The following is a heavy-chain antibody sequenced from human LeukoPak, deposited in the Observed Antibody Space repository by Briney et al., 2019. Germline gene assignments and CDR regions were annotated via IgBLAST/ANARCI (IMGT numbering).Heavy chain of an antibody. CDR1: GYTFTTYY. V-gene: IGHV1-46*01. CDR3: AREGLGTNDYYGSRLDY. J-gene: IGHJ4*02. Sequence: ASVKVSCKASGYTFTTYYMHWVRQAPGQGLEWMGIINPSDGSTSYAQKFQDRVTMTRDTSTSTVYMELSSLRSEDTAVYYCAREGLGTNDYYGSRLDYWGPGTLVTVSS. CDR2: INPSDGST. D-gene: IGHD2-8*01.